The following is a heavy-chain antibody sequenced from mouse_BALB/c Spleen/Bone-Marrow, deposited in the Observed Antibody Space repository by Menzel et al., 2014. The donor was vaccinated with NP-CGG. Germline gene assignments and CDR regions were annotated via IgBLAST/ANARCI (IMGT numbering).Heavy chain of an antibody. CDR2: INPGSGSP. J-gene: IGHJ2*01. V-gene: IGHV1-54*01. CDR3: ARYDGDFDY. CDR1: GYAFTDYL. Sequence: VQLQESGAELVRPGTSVQESCKASGYAFTDYLMEWLKKRPGQGLEWIGVINPGSGSPNYSAKSKDKATLTADKSSSTAYMQLSSLTSDDSAVYFCARYDGDFDYWGQGTILTASP. D-gene: IGHD2-3*01.